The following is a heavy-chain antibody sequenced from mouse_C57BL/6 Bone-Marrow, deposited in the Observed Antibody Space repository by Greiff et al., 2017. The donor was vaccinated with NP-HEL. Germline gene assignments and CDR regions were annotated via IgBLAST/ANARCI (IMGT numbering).Heavy chain of an antibody. CDR2: IRHKANNHAT. Sequence: DVMLVESGGGLVQPGGSMKLSCAASGFTFSDAWMDWVRQSPEEGLEWVAEIRHKANNHATYYAVSVKGKFTISRDDSKSSVYLQMNSVRAEDTGIYYYTGWFAYWGQGTLVTVSA. V-gene: IGHV6-6*01. J-gene: IGHJ3*01. CDR1: GFTFSDAW. CDR3: TGWFAY.